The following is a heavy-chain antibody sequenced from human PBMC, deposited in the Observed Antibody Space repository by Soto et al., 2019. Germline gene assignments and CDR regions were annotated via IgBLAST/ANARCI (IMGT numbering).Heavy chain of an antibody. J-gene: IGHJ3*02. CDR1: GFTFSSYD. D-gene: IGHD2-8*01. CDR2: IGTAGDT. V-gene: IGHV3-13*01. Sequence: GGSLRLSCAASGFTFSSYDMHWVRQATGKGLEWVSAIGTAGDTYYPGSVKGRFTISRENAKNSLYLQMNSLRAGDTAVYYCARAYCTNGVCYDAFDIWGQGTMVTASS. CDR3: ARAYCTNGVCYDAFDI.